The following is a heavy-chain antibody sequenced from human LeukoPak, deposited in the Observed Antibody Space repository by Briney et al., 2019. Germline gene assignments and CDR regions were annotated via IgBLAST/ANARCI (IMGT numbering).Heavy chain of an antibody. D-gene: IGHD1-26*01. CDR1: GYSISSGYY. V-gene: IGHV4-38-2*02. CDR3: ARDLYSGTYSLDY. CDR2: IHHSGST. J-gene: IGHJ4*02. Sequence: PSETLPLTCTVSGYSISSGYYRAWIRPPPGKGLEWIGSIHHSGSTFYKPSLKSRVTISVDTSKNQFSLNLSSVTAADTAVYYCARDLYSGTYSLDYWGQGSLVTVSS.